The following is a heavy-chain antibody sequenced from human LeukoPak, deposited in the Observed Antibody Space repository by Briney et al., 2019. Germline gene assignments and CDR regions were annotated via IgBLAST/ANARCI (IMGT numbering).Heavy chain of an antibody. Sequence: PGGSLRLSCAASGFTFSSYAMSWVRHAPGKGLERVSPISGSGGSTFYADSVKDRCTTPRDNSKSPLYLQMNSLRAEDTAVYYCANVRAYGGQAIDAFDIWGQGTMVTVSS. CDR3: ANVRAYGGQAIDAFDI. D-gene: IGHD4-17*01. CDR1: GFTFSSYA. V-gene: IGHV3-23*01. CDR2: ISGSGGST. J-gene: IGHJ3*02.